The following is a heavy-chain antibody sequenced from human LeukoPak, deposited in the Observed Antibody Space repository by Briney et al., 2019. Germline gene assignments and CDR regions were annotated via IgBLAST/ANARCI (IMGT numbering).Heavy chain of an antibody. CDR3: ARESGSYPYNWFDP. CDR1: GFTFSDYY. Sequence: PGGSLRLSCAASGFTFSDYYMSWIRQAPGKGLEWVSYISSSGSTIYYADSVKGRFTISRDNAKNSLYLQMNSLRAEDTAVYYCARESGSYPYNWFDPWGQGTLVTVSS. CDR2: ISSSGSTI. V-gene: IGHV3-11*04. D-gene: IGHD1-26*01. J-gene: IGHJ5*02.